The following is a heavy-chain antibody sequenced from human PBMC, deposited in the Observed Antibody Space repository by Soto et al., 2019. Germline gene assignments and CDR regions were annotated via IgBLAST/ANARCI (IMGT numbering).Heavy chain of an antibody. J-gene: IGHJ4*02. D-gene: IGHD6-19*01. CDR3: ARAWGFSSGWYGSFSY. CDR2: TYYRSKWYN. CDR1: GDSVSSNRAA. Sequence: SQTLLITCAISGDSVSSNRAAWNWTRQSPSRGLEWLGRTYYRSKWYNDYAVSVKSRITINPDTSKNQFSLQLNSVTPEDTAVYYCARAWGFSSGWYGSFSYWGQGTLVTVSS. V-gene: IGHV6-1*01.